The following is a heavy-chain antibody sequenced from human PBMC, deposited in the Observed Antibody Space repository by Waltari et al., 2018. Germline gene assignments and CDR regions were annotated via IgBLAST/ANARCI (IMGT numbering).Heavy chain of an antibody. CDR3: ARGGVAAAGGPPLFFAY. CDR1: GGSFSGYY. V-gene: IGHV4-34*01. Sequence: QVQLQQWGAGLLKPSETMSLTCAVYGGSFSGYYWSWIRQPPGKGLEWIGEINHSGSTNYNPSLKSRVTISVDTSKNQFSLKLSSVTAADTAVYYCARGGVAAAGGPPLFFAYWGQGTLVTVSS. CDR2: INHSGST. J-gene: IGHJ4*02. D-gene: IGHD6-13*01.